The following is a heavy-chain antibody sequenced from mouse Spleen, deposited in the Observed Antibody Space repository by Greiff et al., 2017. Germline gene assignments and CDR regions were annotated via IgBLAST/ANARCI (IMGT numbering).Heavy chain of an antibody. Sequence: VQLKESGGGLVKPGGSLKLSCAASGFTFSDYGMHWVRQAPEKGLEWVAYISSGSSTIYYADTVKGRFTISRDNAKNTLFLQMTSLRSEDTAMYYCARDYGNYWYFDVWGTGTTVTVSS. J-gene: IGHJ1*03. CDR2: ISSGSSTI. D-gene: IGHD2-1*01. CDR1: GFTFSDYG. V-gene: IGHV5-17*01. CDR3: ARDYGNYWYFDV.